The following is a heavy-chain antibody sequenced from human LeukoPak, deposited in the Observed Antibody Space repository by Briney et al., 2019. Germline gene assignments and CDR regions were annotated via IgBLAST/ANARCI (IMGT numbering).Heavy chain of an antibody. CDR2: IYYSGST. D-gene: IGHD3-3*01. CDR1: GGSISSSSYH. V-gene: IGHV4-39*07. Sequence: SETLSLTCTVSGGSISSSSYHWGWIRQPPGKGLEWIGSIYYSGSTYYNPSLKSRVTISVDTSKNQFSLKLSSVTAADTAVYYCARYRSGYYSYYFDYWGQGTLVTVSS. CDR3: ARYRSGYYSYYFDY. J-gene: IGHJ4*02.